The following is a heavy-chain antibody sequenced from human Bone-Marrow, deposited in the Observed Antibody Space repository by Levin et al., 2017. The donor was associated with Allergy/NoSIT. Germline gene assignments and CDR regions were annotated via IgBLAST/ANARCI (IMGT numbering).Heavy chain of an antibody. J-gene: IGHJ4*02. CDR3: TRHLGNCGGDCYLDY. CDR1: GFTFSDSA. V-gene: IGHV3-73*01. CDR2: IRTKPNNYAT. D-gene: IGHD2-21*02. Sequence: GGSLRFSCAVSGFTFSDSAVHWVRQASGKGLEWVGRIRTKPNNYATAYAASVQGRFTISRDDSKNAAYLQMNSLKIEDTAVYYCTRHLGNCGGDCYLDYWGQGTLVTVSS.